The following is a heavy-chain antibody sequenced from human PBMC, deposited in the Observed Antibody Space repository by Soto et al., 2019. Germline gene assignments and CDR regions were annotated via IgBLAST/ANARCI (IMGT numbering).Heavy chain of an antibody. J-gene: IGHJ4*02. CDR1: GYTFTSYD. D-gene: IGHD3-10*01. CDR2: MNPDSGDT. Sequence: ASVKVSCKASGYTFTSYDINWVRQATGQGLEWMGWMNPDSGDTGYAQKFQGRVTMTRSTSITTAYMELSSLRSEDTAVYYCARVGRFGDYFDCWGQGTPVTVSS. CDR3: ARVGRFGDYFDC. V-gene: IGHV1-8*01.